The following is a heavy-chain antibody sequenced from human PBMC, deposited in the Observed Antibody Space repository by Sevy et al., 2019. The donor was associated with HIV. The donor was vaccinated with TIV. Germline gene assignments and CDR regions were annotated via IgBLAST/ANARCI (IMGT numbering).Heavy chain of an antibody. CDR1: GFTFSSYG. D-gene: IGHD6-13*01. CDR3: ARGGYESISCYNYYYYGMDV. V-gene: IGHV3-33*01. CDR2: IWYDGSNK. J-gene: IGHJ6*02. Sequence: GGSLRLSCAASGFTFSSYGMHWVRQAPGKGLEWVAVIWYDGSNKYYADSVKGRFTISRDNSKNTLYLQMNSLRAEDTAVYYCARGGYESISCYNYYYYGMDVWGQGTTVTVSS.